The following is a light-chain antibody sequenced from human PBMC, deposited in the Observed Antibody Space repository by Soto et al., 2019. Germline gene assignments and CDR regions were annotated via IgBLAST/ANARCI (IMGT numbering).Light chain of an antibody. CDR3: CSYARSSTVV. CDR2: EAT. V-gene: IGLV2-23*02. Sequence: QSALTQPASVSGSPGQSITISCTGTSSDVGGFNLVPWYQQHPGKDPKLIIYEATKRPSGVSNRFSGSKSGNTASMTISGLQAEDEADYFCCSYARSSTVVFGGGTKVTVL. J-gene: IGLJ2*01. CDR1: SSDVGGFNL.